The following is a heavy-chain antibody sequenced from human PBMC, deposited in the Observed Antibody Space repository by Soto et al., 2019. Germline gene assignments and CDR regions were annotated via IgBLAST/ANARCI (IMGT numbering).Heavy chain of an antibody. J-gene: IGHJ3*02. CDR2: ISYDGSNK. Sequence: GGSLRLSCAASGFTFSSYAMHWVRQAPGKGLEWVAVISYDGSNKYYADSVKGRFTISRDNSKNTLYLQMNSLRAEDTAVYYCARDPRIYYDSSGYYGAAFDIWGQGTMVTVSS. CDR1: GFTFSSYA. CDR3: ARDPRIYYDSSGYYGAAFDI. D-gene: IGHD3-22*01. V-gene: IGHV3-30-3*01.